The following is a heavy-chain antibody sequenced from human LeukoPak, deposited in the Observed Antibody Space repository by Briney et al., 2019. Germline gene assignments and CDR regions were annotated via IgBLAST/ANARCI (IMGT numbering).Heavy chain of an antibody. J-gene: IGHJ6*03. CDR3: ARGNDGSGSPSYYFYYMDV. Sequence: ASVKVSCKASGYTFTSYGISWVRQAPGQGLEWMGWINPNSGGTNYAQKFQGRVTITADESTSTAYMELSSLRSEDTAVYYCARGNDGSGSPSYYFYYMDVWGKGTTVTISS. CDR2: INPNSGGT. CDR1: GYTFTSYG. D-gene: IGHD3-10*01. V-gene: IGHV1-18*01.